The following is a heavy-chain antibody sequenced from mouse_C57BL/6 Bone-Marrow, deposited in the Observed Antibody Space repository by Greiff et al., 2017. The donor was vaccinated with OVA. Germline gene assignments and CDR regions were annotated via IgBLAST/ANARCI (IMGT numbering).Heavy chain of an antibody. CDR1: GYAFTNYL. CDR2: INPGSGGT. CDR3: AGSSLDGYFSFDY. D-gene: IGHD2-3*01. V-gene: IGHV1-54*01. Sequence: VQLQQSGAELVRPGTSVKVSCKASGYAFTNYLIEWVKQRPGQGLEWIGVINPGSGGTNYNEKFKGKATLTADKSSSTAYMQLSSLTSEDSAVYFCAGSSLDGYFSFDYWGQGTTLTVSS. J-gene: IGHJ2*01.